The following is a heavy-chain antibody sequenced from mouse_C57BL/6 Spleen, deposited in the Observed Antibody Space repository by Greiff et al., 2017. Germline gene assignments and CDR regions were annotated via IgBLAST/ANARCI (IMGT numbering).Heavy chain of an antibody. CDR1: GYAFTNYL. J-gene: IGHJ4*01. CDR3: ARSRDPYAMDY. Sequence: VQLQQSGAELVRPGTSVKVSCKASGYAFTNYLIEWVKQRPGQGLEWIGVINPGSGGTNYNEKFKGKATLTADKSSSPAYMQLSSLTSEDSAVYFCARSRDPYAMDYWGQGTSVTVSS. CDR2: INPGSGGT. V-gene: IGHV1-54*01.